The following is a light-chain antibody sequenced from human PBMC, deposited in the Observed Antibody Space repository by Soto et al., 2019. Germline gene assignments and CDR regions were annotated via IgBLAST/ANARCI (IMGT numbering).Light chain of an antibody. CDR1: SSSIGSNS. CDR2: TNN. CDR3: AAWDGSLNVYV. J-gene: IGLJ1*01. Sequence: VLTQPPSASGTPGQRVTISCSGSSSSIGSNSVNWYQQLPRTAPKVLIYTNNQRPSGVPDRFSGSKSGTSASLAISGLQSEDEADYYCAAWDGSLNVYVFGTGTKLTVL. V-gene: IGLV1-44*01.